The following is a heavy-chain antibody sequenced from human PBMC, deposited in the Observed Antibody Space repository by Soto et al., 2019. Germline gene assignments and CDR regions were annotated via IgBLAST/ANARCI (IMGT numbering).Heavy chain of an antibody. J-gene: IGHJ3*02. CDR3: ARDSGYCTTSSCHGGAFHI. V-gene: IGHV1-69*01. D-gene: IGHD2-2*01. CDR2: IIPMIGTT. Sequence: QVQLVQSGAEVKKPGSSVKVSCKASGGTFSSYAISWVRQAPGQGLEWMGGIIPMIGTTNYAQRFHGRVTFTAFESTTTVYMELSGLRYEDTAIYYCARDSGYCTTSSCHGGAFHIWGQGTLVTVSS. CDR1: GGTFSSYA.